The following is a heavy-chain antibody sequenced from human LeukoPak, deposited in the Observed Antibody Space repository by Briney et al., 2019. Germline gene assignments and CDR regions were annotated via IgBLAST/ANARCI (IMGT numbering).Heavy chain of an antibody. D-gene: IGHD4/OR15-4a*01. CDR1: GFTFSSYE. CDR3: AKDPTHFRVWDDYDTNILSH. V-gene: IGHV3-48*03. CDR2: ISSSGSTI. Sequence: GGSLRLSCAASGFTFSSYEMNWVRQAPGKGLEWVSYISSSGSTIYYADSVKGRFTISRDNAKNSLYLQMNSLRADDTAVYYCAKDPTHFRVWDDYDTNILSHWGQGTLVTVSS. J-gene: IGHJ4*02.